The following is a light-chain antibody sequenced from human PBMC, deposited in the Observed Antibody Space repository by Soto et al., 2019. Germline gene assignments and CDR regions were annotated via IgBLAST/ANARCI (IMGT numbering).Light chain of an antibody. V-gene: IGLV2-14*01. CDR3: SSYTSSSTGGL. CDR1: SSDVGGYDH. J-gene: IGLJ2*01. CDR2: EVS. Sequence: QAVVTQPASVSGSPGQSITISCSGTSSDVGGYDHVSWYQHHPGEAPKLMIYEVSYRPSGVSTRFSGSKSGNTASLTISGLQAEDEADYYCSSYTSSSTGGLFGGGTKRTVL.